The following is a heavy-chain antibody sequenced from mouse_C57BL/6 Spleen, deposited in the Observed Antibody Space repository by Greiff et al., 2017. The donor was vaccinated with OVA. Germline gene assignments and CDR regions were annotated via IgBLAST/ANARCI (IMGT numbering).Heavy chain of an antibody. CDR3: ARYYYGTGWYFDV. Sequence: EVHLVESGPGLAKPSQTLSLTCSVTGYSITSDYWNWIRKFPGNKLEYMGYISYSGSTYYNPSLKSRISITRDTSKNQYYLQLNSVTTEDTATYYCARYYYGTGWYFDVWGTGTTVTVSS. V-gene: IGHV3-8*01. J-gene: IGHJ1*03. D-gene: IGHD1-1*01. CDR1: GYSITSDY. CDR2: ISYSGST.